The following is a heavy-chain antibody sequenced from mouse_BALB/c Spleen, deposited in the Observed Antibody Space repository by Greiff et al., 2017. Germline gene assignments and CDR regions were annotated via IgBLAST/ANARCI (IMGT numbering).Heavy chain of an antibody. D-gene: IGHD2-10*01. V-gene: IGHV2-6-7*01. CDR1: GFSLTGYG. CDR2: IWGDGST. Sequence: VQLVESGPGLVAPSQSLSITCTVSGFSLTGYGVNWVRQPPGKGLEWLGMIWGDGSTDYNSALKSRLSISKDNSKSQVFLKMNSLQTDDTARYYCARDRTYYGNYEAMDYWGQGTSVTVSS. CDR3: ARDRTYYGNYEAMDY. J-gene: IGHJ4*01.